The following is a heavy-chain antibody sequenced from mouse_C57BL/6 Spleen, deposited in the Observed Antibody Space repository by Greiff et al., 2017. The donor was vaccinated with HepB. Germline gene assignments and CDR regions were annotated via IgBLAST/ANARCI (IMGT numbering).Heavy chain of an antibody. Sequence: EVQLVESGGGLVQPGGSLSLSCAASGFTFTDYYMSWVRQPPGKALEWLGFIRNKANGYTTEYSASVKGRFTISRDNSQSILYLQMNALRAEDSATYYCARSLIYYYFDYWGQGTTLTVSS. D-gene: IGHD1-1*01. J-gene: IGHJ2*01. CDR2: IRNKANGYTT. CDR3: ARSLIYYYFDY. V-gene: IGHV7-3*01. CDR1: GFTFTDYY.